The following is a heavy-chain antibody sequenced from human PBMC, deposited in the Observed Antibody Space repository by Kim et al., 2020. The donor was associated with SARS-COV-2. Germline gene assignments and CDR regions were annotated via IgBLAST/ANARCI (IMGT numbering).Heavy chain of an antibody. Sequence: ASVKVSCKASGYTFTSYAMHWVRQAPGQRLEWMGWINAGNGNTKYSQKFQGRVTITRDTSASTAYMELSSLRSEDTAVYYCARDSQQEGKNFDYWGQGTLVTVSS. CDR1: GYTFTSYA. J-gene: IGHJ4*02. D-gene: IGHD2-2*01. CDR3: ARDSQQEGKNFDY. V-gene: IGHV1-3*01. CDR2: INAGNGNT.